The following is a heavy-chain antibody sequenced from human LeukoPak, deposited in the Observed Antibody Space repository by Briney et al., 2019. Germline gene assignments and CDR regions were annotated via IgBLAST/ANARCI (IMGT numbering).Heavy chain of an antibody. V-gene: IGHV4-30-2*01. CDR3: ARKPIVSSSWYYLDY. CDR2: IYHSGST. CDR1: GGSISSGGYY. D-gene: IGHD6-13*01. J-gene: IGHJ4*02. Sequence: IPSQTLSLTCTVSGGSISSGGYYWSWIRQPPGKGLEWIGYIYHSGSTYYNPSLKSRVTISVDRSKNQFSLKLSSVTAADTAVYYCARKPIVSSSWYYLDYWGQGTLVTVSS.